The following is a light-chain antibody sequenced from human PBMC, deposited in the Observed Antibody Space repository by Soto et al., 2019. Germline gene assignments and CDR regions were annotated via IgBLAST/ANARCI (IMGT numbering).Light chain of an antibody. CDR2: GAS. J-gene: IGKJ2*01. Sequence: VLTRSPGTLSLSPGERATFSCRASQSISSSYLAWYQHKPGQAPRLLIYGASSRATGIPHRFSGSGSGTDFTLTISRLEPEDCGMYYCQQYGGSPPYTFGQGTRLEIK. CDR3: QQYGGSPPYT. CDR1: QSISSSY. V-gene: IGKV3-20*01.